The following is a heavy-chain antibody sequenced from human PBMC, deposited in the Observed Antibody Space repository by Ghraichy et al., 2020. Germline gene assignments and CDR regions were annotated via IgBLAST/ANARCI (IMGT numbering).Heavy chain of an antibody. CDR2: ISYDGSNK. CDR1: GFTFSSYA. Sequence: GESLNISCAASGFTFSSYAMHWVRQAPGKGLEWVAVISYDGSNKYYADSVKGRFTISRDNSKNTLYLQMNSLRAEDTAVYYCARSPPYYAIRGYFDYWGQGTLVTVSS. J-gene: IGHJ4*02. V-gene: IGHV3-30*04. D-gene: IGHD2-8*01. CDR3: ARSPPYYAIRGYFDY.